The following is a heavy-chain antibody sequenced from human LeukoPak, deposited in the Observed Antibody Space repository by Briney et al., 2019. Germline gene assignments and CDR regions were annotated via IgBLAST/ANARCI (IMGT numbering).Heavy chain of an antibody. CDR1: GFTFSSYG. Sequence: PGGSLRLSCAASGFTFSSYGMHWVRQAPGKGLEWVAVISYDGSNKYYADSVKGRFTISRDNSKNTLYLQMNSLRAEDTAVYYCAKALYEGYYFDYWGQGTLVTVSS. V-gene: IGHV3-30*18. CDR2: ISYDGSNK. J-gene: IGHJ4*02. CDR3: AKALYEGYYFDY. D-gene: IGHD3-3*01.